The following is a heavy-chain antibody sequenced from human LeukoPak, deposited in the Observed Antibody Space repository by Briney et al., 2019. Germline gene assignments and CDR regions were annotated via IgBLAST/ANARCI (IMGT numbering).Heavy chain of an antibody. CDR3: ARSPSRVRFLEWLLYFDY. CDR1: GFTVSSNY. Sequence: GGSLRLSCAASGFTVSSNYMSCVRQAPGKGLEWVSVIYSGGSTYYADSVKGRFTISRDNSKNTLYLQMNSLRAEDTAVYYCARSPSRVRFLEWLLYFDYWGQGTLVTVSS. CDR2: IYSGGST. D-gene: IGHD3-3*01. J-gene: IGHJ4*02. V-gene: IGHV3-66*02.